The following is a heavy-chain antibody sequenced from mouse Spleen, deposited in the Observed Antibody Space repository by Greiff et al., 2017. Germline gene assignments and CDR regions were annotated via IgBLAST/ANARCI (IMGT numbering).Heavy chain of an antibody. CDR3: ARYSYGSSYGFAY. Sequence: QVQLQQPGAELVKPGASVKLSCKASGYTFTSYWMHWVKQRPGQGLEWIGMIHPNSGSTNYNEKFKSKATLTVDKSSSTAYMQLSSLTSEDSAVYYCARYSYGSSYGFAYWGQGTLVTVSA. J-gene: IGHJ3*01. V-gene: IGHV1-64*01. D-gene: IGHD1-1*01. CDR2: IHPNSGST. CDR1: GYTFTSYW.